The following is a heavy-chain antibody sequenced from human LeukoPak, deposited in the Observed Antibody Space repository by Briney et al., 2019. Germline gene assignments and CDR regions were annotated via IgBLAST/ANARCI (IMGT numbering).Heavy chain of an antibody. CDR1: GGSISTYY. J-gene: IGHJ4*02. CDR3: ARRASSGSWYFFDY. CDR2: IYYSGST. V-gene: IGHV4-59*08. Sequence: SETLSLTCTVSGGSISTYYWTWIRQPPGKGLEWIGYIYYSGSTNYNPSLKSRVTISVDTSKNQLSLKLSSVTAADTAVYYCARRASSGSWYFFDYWGQGTLVTVSS. D-gene: IGHD6-13*01.